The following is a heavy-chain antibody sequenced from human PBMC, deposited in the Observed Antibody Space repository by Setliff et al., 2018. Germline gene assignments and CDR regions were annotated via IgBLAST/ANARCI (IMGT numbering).Heavy chain of an antibody. V-gene: IGHV1-69*13. CDR2: IIPIFGTP. J-gene: IGHJ4*02. CDR3: AWAPPKIVVTVAALDY. D-gene: IGHD2-15*01. CDR1: GGTFSSYG. Sequence: GASVKVSCKASGGTFSSYGISWVRQAPGQGLEWMGGIIPIFGTPTYAQKFQGRVTIIADESTSTTYMELSSLRSEDTAVYYCAWAPPKIVVTVAALDYWGQGALVTVSS.